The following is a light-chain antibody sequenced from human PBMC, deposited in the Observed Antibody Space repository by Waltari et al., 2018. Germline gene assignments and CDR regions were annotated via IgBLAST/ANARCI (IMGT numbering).Light chain of an antibody. Sequence: NFMLTQPHSVSASPGRPITISCVRSSGRVASGYVPWFQVRPGSAPSLVLYENRRRPSGVPNRFSGSIDISSNSASLSISGVRTEDEAEYYCQSYDDNRLVFGSGTKVTVL. CDR1: SGRVASGY. J-gene: IGLJ6*01. V-gene: IGLV6-57*03. CDR3: QSYDDNRLV. CDR2: ENR.